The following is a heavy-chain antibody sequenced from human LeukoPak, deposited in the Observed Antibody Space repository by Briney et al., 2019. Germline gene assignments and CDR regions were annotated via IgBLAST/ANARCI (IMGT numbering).Heavy chain of an antibody. CDR1: GFTFSSYG. CDR2: ISYDGSNK. J-gene: IGHJ3*02. D-gene: IGHD2-15*01. Sequence: GGSLSLSCAASGFTFSSYGMHWVRQTPGKGLEWVAVISYDGSNKYYADSVKGRFTISRDNSKNTLYLQMNSLRAEDTAVYYCTRPDCSGNSCDTNDAFDIWGQGTMVTVSS. V-gene: IGHV3-30*03. CDR3: TRPDCSGNSCDTNDAFDI.